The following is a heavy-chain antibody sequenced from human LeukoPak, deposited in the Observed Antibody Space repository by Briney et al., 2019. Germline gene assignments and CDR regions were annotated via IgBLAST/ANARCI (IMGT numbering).Heavy chain of an antibody. V-gene: IGHV4-59*01. J-gene: IGHJ6*03. CDR1: GGSISSYY. CDR2: IYYSGST. Sequence: PSETLSLTCTVSGGSISSYYWSWIRQPPGKGLEWIGYIYYSGSTNYNPSLKSRVTISVDTSKNQFSLKLSSVTAADTAVYYCARSNYDILTGYYGNYYYYYYMDVWGKGTTVTISS. D-gene: IGHD3-9*01. CDR3: ARSNYDILTGYYGNYYYYYYMDV.